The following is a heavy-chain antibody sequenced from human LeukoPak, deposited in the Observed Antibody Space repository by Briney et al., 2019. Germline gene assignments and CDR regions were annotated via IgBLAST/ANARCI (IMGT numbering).Heavy chain of an antibody. Sequence: GGSLRLSCAVSGFTFTHYWITWVRQAPGKRLEWVANTNQDGSDKYYVDSVKGRFTISRDNAKNSLYLQMNSLRAENTAVYYCATIDGGGYLEYWGQGTLVTVSS. D-gene: IGHD3-10*01. V-gene: IGHV3-7*02. CDR3: ATIDGGGYLEY. CDR1: GFTFTHYW. J-gene: IGHJ4*02. CDR2: TNQDGSDK.